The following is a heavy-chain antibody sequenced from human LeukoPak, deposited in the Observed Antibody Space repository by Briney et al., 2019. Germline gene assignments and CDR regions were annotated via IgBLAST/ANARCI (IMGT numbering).Heavy chain of an antibody. V-gene: IGHV4-39*01. CDR2: IYYSGST. Sequence: WVRQAPGKGLEWIGSIYYSGSTYYNPSLKSRVTISVDTSKNQFSLKLSSVTAADTAVYYCARQFSSGSYYYYYYMDVWGKGTTVTISS. J-gene: IGHJ6*03. D-gene: IGHD1-26*01. CDR3: ARQFSSGSYYYYYYMDV.